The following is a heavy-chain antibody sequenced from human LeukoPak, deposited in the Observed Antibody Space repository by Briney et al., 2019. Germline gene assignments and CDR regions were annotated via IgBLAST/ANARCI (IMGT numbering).Heavy chain of an antibody. CDR2: IYSGST. D-gene: IGHD3-10*01. J-gene: IGHJ4*02. V-gene: IGHV4-59*01. CDR3: AREARGPRYYFDY. Sequence: SSETLSLTCTVSGGSISSYYWSWIRQPPGKGLEWIGYIYSGSTNYNPSLKSRVTISVDTSKNQFSLKLSSVTAADTAVYYCAREARGPRYYFDYWGQGTLVTVSS. CDR1: GGSISSYY.